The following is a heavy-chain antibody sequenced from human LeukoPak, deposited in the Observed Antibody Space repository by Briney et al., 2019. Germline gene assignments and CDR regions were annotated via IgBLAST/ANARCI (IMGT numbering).Heavy chain of an antibody. D-gene: IGHD2-15*01. CDR1: GGSFSGYY. V-gene: IGHV4-34*01. CDR2: INHSGST. Sequence: SETLSLTCAVYGGSFSGYYWSWIRQPPGKGLEWIGEINHSGSTNYNPSLKSRVTISVDRSMNQFSLKLRSVTAADTAVYYCASLYCSGGSCYEGKYYYYYMDVWGKGTTVTVSS. J-gene: IGHJ6*03. CDR3: ASLYCSGGSCYEGKYYYYYMDV.